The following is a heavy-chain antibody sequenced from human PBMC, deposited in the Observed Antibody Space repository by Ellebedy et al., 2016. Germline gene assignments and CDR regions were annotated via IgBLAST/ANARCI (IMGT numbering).Heavy chain of an antibody. Sequence: SETLSLTCIVSGDSMSDYYWGWIRQPPGKGLEWIGHIYYSGTTHSYTPSLGSRVTMSVDTSKNQFSLSLTSVTAADTAVYYCARRKAPAFDAFDVWGQGTMVTVSS. J-gene: IGHJ3*01. V-gene: IGHV4-59*08. CDR2: IYYSGTT. CDR1: GDSMSDYY. CDR3: ARRKAPAFDAFDV.